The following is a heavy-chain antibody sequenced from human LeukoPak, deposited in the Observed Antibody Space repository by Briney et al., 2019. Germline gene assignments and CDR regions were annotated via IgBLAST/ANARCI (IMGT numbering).Heavy chain of an antibody. J-gene: IGHJ5*02. CDR2: IYTSGST. CDR1: GGSISSYY. Sequence: SETLSLTCTVSGGSISSYYWSWIRQPPGKGLEWIGYIYTSGSTNYNPSLKSRVTISVDTSKNQFSLKLSSVTAADTAVYYCARRSGGWFDPWGQGTLVTVSS. D-gene: IGHD3-16*01. CDR3: ARRSGGWFDP. V-gene: IGHV4-4*09.